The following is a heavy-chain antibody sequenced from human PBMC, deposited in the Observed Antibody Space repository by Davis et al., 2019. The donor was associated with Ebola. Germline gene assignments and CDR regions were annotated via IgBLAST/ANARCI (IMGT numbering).Heavy chain of an antibody. V-gene: IGHV3-7*03. CDR1: GFTFSSYW. D-gene: IGHD3-3*01. J-gene: IGHJ4*02. Sequence: PGGSLRLSCAASGFTFSSYWMSWVRQAPGKGLEWVANIKQDGSEKYYVDSVKGRFTISRDNAKNSLYLQMNSLRAEDTAVYYCARGPLYYDFWSGYRTLDYWGQGTLVTVSS. CDR2: IKQDGSEK. CDR3: ARGPLYYDFWSGYRTLDY.